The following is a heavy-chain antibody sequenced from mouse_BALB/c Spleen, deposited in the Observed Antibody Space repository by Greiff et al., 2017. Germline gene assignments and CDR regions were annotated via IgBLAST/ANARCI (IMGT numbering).Heavy chain of an antibody. CDR2: ISYSGST. Sequence: EVQLQQSGPSLVKPSQTLSLTCSVTGDSITSGYWNWIRKFPGNKLEYMGYISYSGSTYYNPSLKSRISITRDTSKNQYYLQLNSVTTEDTATYYCARGGLRSPYAMDYWGQGTSVTVSS. J-gene: IGHJ4*01. D-gene: IGHD2-4*01. V-gene: IGHV3-8*02. CDR1: GDSITSGY. CDR3: ARGGLRSPYAMDY.